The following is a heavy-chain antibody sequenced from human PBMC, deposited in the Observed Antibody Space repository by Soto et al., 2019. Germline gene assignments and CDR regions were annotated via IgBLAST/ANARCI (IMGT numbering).Heavy chain of an antibody. J-gene: IGHJ6*02. Sequence: GGSLRLSYAASGFTFSSYGMHWVRQAPGKGLEWVAVISYDGSNKYYADSVKGRFTISRDNSKNTLYLQMNSLRAEDTAVYYCAKAAYYDFWSGYYDYYYYYGMDVWGQGTTVTVSS. CDR1: GFTFSSYG. CDR3: AKAAYYDFWSGYYDYYYYYGMDV. V-gene: IGHV3-30*18. D-gene: IGHD3-3*01. CDR2: ISYDGSNK.